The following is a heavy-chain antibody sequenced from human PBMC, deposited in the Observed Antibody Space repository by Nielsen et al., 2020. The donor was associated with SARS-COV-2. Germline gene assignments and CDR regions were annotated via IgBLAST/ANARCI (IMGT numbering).Heavy chain of an antibody. CDR3: AREEGLSHETTPIDY. CDR2: INAGNGNT. Sequence: ASVKVSCKASGYTFTSYAMHWVRQAPGQRLEWMGWINAGNGNTKYSQKFQGRVTITADESTSTAYMELSSLRSEDTAVYYCAREEGLSHETTPIDYWGQGTLVTVSS. D-gene: IGHD1-1*01. J-gene: IGHJ4*02. V-gene: IGHV1-3*01. CDR1: GYTFTSYA.